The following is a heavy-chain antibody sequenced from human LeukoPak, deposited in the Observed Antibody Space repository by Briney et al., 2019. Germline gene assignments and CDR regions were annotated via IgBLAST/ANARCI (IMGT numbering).Heavy chain of an antibody. V-gene: IGHV4-38-2*01. CDR1: GYSISSGYY. CDR3: ARGVGYYTNAICHPHY. CDR2: IYHSGST. D-gene: IGHD2-8*01. J-gene: IGHJ4*02. Sequence: KPSETLSLTCAVSGYSISSGYYWGGIRQPPGQGLEWIGGIYHSGSTYYNPSLKSRVTISVDTSKNQFSLKLSSVTAADTAVYYCARGVGYYTNAICHPHYWGQGTLVTVSS.